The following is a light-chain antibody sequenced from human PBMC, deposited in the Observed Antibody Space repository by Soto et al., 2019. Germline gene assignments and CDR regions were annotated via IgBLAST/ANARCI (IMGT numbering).Light chain of an antibody. CDR2: DAS. CDR1: QRISTW. J-gene: IGKJ1*01. Sequence: TQSPVTLSASVGDGVTITCRASQRISTWLAWYQQKPGKAPKLLIYDASSLQSGVPSRFSGSGSGTEFALTISSLQPDDFATYYCQQYNTYSWTFGPGTKVDIK. V-gene: IGKV1-5*01. CDR3: QQYNTYSWT.